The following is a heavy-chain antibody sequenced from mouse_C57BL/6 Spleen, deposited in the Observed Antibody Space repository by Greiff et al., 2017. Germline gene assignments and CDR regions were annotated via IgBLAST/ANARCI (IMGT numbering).Heavy chain of an antibody. J-gene: IGHJ2*01. V-gene: IGHV1-81*01. Sequence: QVQLKQSGAELARPGASVKLSCKASGYTFTSYGISWVKQRTGQGLEWIGEIYPRSGNTYYNEKFKGKATLTADKSSSTAYMELRSLTSEDSAVYFCARGGREYFDYWGQGTTLTVSS. D-gene: IGHD3-3*01. CDR1: GYTFTSYG. CDR2: IYPRSGNT. CDR3: ARGGREYFDY.